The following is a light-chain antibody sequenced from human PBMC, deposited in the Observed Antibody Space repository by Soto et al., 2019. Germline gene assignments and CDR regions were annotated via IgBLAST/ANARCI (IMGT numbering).Light chain of an antibody. V-gene: IGLV1-51*01. Sequence: VLTQPPSVSAAPGQKVTISCSGSSXNIGGNSVSWYQQLPGTAPKLLIYDDNKRPSGIPDRFSGSKSGTSATLGITGFQTGDEADYYCGSWDSSLSAYVFGTGTKVTVL. J-gene: IGLJ1*01. CDR1: SXNIGGNS. CDR2: DDN. CDR3: GSWDSSLSAYV.